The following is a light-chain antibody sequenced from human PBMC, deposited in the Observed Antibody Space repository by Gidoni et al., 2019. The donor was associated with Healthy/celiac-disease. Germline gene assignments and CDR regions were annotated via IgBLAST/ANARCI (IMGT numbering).Light chain of an antibody. CDR2: AAS. CDR3: QQLNSYPF. J-gene: IGKJ2*01. Sequence: IQLTQSPSSLSASVGDRVTITCRARQGISSYLAWYQQKPGKAPKLLIYAASTLQSGVPSRFSGSGSGTDFTLTISSLQPEDFATYYCQQLNSYPFFXXXTKLEIK. CDR1: QGISSY. V-gene: IGKV1-9*01.